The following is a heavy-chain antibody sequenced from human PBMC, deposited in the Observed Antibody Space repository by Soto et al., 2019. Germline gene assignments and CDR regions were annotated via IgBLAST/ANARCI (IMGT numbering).Heavy chain of an antibody. CDR1: GFTFSSHG. D-gene: IGHD1-26*01. Sequence: QVQLVESGGAVVQPGRSLRVSCAASGFTFSSHGIHWVRQAPGKGLEWVALVSYDGSHKYYADSVKGRFTISRDNSQNTLSLQMNSLRGDDTAVYYCARDRAGYSRGMDVWGQGTTVTVSS. V-gene: IGHV3-30*03. CDR3: ARDRAGYSRGMDV. J-gene: IGHJ6*02. CDR2: VSYDGSHK.